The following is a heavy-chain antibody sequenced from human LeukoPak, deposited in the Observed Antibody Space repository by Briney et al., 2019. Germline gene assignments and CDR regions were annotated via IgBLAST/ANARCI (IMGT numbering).Heavy chain of an antibody. Sequence: SETLSLTCTVSGRSIISVYWSWIRQPPGKGLEWIGYIYYTVSTNYNPSLKSRVTISVDTSKNQFSLKLSSVTAADTAVYYCARVKGGAFDIWGQGTMVTVSS. J-gene: IGHJ3*02. V-gene: IGHV4-59*01. CDR2: IYYTVST. CDR1: GRSIISVY. D-gene: IGHD3-16*01. CDR3: ARVKGGAFDI.